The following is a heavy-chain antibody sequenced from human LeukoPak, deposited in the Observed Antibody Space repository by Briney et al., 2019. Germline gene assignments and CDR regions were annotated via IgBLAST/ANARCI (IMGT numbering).Heavy chain of an antibody. Sequence: ASVKVSCKVSGYTLTELSMHWVRQAPGKGLEWMGGFDPEDGETIYAQKFQGRVTMTEDTSTDTAYMELSSLRSEDTAVYYCATFSIFTVATGGFDYWGQGTLVTVSS. J-gene: IGHJ4*02. CDR2: FDPEDGET. CDR1: GYTLTELS. CDR3: ATFSIFTVATGGFDY. D-gene: IGHD4-23*01. V-gene: IGHV1-24*01.